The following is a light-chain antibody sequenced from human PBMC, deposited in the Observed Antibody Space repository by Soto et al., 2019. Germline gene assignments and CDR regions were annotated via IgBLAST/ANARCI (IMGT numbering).Light chain of an antibody. CDR1: QSLLHSNGYNY. V-gene: IGKV2-28*01. Sequence: DIVMTQSTLSLPVTPGEPASISCRSSQSLLHSNGYNYLDWYLQKPGQSPHLLIYLGSNRASGVPDRFSGSGSGTDFTLKISGVEAEDVGVYYCMQALQTPLTFGGGTKVEIK. CDR3: MQALQTPLT. CDR2: LGS. J-gene: IGKJ4*01.